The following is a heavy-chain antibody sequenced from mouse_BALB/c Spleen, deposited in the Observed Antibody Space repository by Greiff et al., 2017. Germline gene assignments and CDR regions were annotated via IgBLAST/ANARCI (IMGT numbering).Heavy chain of an antibody. CDR1: SYTFTDYA. CDR2: ISTYYGNT. V-gene: IGHV1-67*01. Sequence: QVQLQQSGPELVRPGVSVKISCKGSSYTFTDYAMHWVKQSHAKSLEWIGVISTYYGNTNYNQKFKGKATMTVDKSSSTAYMELARLTSEDSAVYYCARSYDYDDYAMDYWGQGTSVTVSS. D-gene: IGHD2-4*01. CDR3: ARSYDYDDYAMDY. J-gene: IGHJ4*01.